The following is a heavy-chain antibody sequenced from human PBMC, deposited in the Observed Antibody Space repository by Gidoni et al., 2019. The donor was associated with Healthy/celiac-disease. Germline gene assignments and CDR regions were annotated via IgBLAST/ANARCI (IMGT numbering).Heavy chain of an antibody. CDR2: INHSGST. D-gene: IGHD5-18*01. J-gene: IGHJ4*02. CDR3: ARGRGYSYGAIDY. Sequence: QVQLQQRGAGLLKPSETLSLSCAVDGGSFSASSWGWLRQPPGKGLEWIGEINHSGSTNYNPSLKCRVTISVDTSKNQFSLKLSSVTAADTAVYYCARGRGYSYGAIDYWGQGTLVTVSS. V-gene: IGHV4-34*01. CDR1: GGSFSASS.